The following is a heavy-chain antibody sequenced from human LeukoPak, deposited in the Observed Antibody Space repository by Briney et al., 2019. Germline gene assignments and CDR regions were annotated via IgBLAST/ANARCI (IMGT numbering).Heavy chain of an antibody. D-gene: IGHD6-6*01. V-gene: IGHV1-18*04. J-gene: IGHJ4*02. CDR1: GYTFADHY. Sequence: GASVKVSCEASGYTFADHYMQWLRQAPGQGLEWMGWISAYNGNTNYAQKLQGRVTMTTDTSTSTAYMELRSLRSDDTAVYYCAREGVAARSRLLDYWGQGTLVTVSS. CDR2: ISAYNGNT. CDR3: AREGVAARSRLLDY.